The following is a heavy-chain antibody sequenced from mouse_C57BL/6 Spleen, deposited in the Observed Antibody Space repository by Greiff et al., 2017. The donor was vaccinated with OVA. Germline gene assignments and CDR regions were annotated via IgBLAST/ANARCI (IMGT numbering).Heavy chain of an antibody. V-gene: IGHV1-72*01. CDR2: IDPNSGGT. J-gene: IGHJ3*01. CDR1: GYTFTSYW. CDR3: ASDGADYRNSAGFAY. D-gene: IGHD2-5*01. Sequence: QVQLQQSGAELVKPGASVKLSCKASGYTFTSYWMHWVKQRPGRGLEWIGRIDPNSGGTKYNEKFKSTATLTVDKPSSTAYRQLSSLTSEDSACYYCASDGADYRNSAGFAYWGQGTLVTVSA.